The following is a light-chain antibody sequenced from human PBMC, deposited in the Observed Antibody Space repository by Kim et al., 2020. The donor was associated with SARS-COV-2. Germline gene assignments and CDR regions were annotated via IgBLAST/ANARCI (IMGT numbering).Light chain of an antibody. Sequence: SYEPTQPPSVSVSPGQTASITCSGDKLGDKYACWYQQKPGQSPVLVIYQDSKRPSGIPERFSGSNSGNTATLTISGTQAMDEADYYCQAWDSSTHVVFGGGTKLTVL. V-gene: IGLV3-1*01. CDR2: QDS. CDR1: KLGDKY. CDR3: QAWDSSTHVV. J-gene: IGLJ2*01.